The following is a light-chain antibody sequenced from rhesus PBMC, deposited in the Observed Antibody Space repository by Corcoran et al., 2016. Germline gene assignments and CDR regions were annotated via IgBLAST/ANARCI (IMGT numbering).Light chain of an antibody. CDR3: QQYNSLPWT. Sequence: DIQMTQSPSSVSASVGDRVTITCRASQGISSYLAWYQQKPGKAPKLLSYYATTLQSGVPSRFSGSGSGTEFPLTISSPQPEEFATYYCQQYNSLPWTFGQGTKVEIK. V-gene: IGKV1-25*01. CDR1: QGISSY. J-gene: IGKJ1*01. CDR2: YAT.